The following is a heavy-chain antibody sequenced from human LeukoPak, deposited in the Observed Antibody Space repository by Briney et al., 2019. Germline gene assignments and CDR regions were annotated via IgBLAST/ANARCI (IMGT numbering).Heavy chain of an antibody. CDR1: GDTFSSYA. CDR3: ARGDVLLWFGELFWFDP. V-gene: IGHV1-69*05. CDR2: IIPIFGTA. J-gene: IGHJ5*02. D-gene: IGHD3-10*01. Sequence: SVKVSCKASGDTFSSYAISLVRQAPGQGLEWMGRIIPIFGTANYAQKFQGRVTITTDESTSTAYMELSSLRSEDTAVYYCARGDVLLWFGELFWFDPWGQGTLVTVSS.